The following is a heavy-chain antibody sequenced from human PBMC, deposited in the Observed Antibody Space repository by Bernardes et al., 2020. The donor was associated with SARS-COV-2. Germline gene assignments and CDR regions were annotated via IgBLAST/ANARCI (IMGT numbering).Heavy chain of an antibody. D-gene: IGHD1-26*01. V-gene: IGHV1-69*13. CDR1: GHTFTSYA. Sequence: SVKVSCKTSGHTFTSYAVIWVRQAPGQGLECMGGIIPLFGTTNYAQNFQGRVTIAADESTSTVYMELSSLRSEDTAMYYCARSGTYPDAFDIWGQGTMVTVCS. CDR2: IIPLFGTT. CDR3: ARSGTYPDAFDI. J-gene: IGHJ3*02.